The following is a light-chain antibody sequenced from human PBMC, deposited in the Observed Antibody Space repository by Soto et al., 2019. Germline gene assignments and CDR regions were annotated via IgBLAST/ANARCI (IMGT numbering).Light chain of an antibody. CDR1: QSVLYSSNNKNY. V-gene: IGKV4-1*01. Sequence: DIVMTQSPDSLAVSLGERATINCKSSQSVLYSSNNKNYLAWYQQRPGQPPKLLMYWASNRESGVPDRFSGSGSGTDFTLTITSLQAEDVAVYYCQQYESTPPTFGQGTKLEIK. CDR2: WAS. CDR3: QQYESTPPT. J-gene: IGKJ2*01.